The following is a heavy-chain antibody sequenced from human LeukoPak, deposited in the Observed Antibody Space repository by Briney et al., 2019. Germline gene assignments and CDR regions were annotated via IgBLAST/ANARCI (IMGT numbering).Heavy chain of an antibody. D-gene: IGHD3-22*01. J-gene: IGHJ4*02. CDR3: ARLGYYDSSGYPLDY. V-gene: IGHV5-51*01. Sequence: GESLKISCKGSGYSFTSYWIGWVRQMPGKGLEWVGLIYPGDSDTRYIPSFQGQVTISADKSISTAYLQWSSLKASDTAMYYCARLGYYDSSGYPLDYWGQGTLVTVSS. CDR1: GYSFTSYW. CDR2: IYPGDSDT.